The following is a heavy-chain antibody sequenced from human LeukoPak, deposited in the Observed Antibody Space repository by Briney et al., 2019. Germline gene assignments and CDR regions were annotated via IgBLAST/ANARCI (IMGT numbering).Heavy chain of an antibody. J-gene: IGHJ4*02. CDR1: GFSFNKYD. V-gene: IGHV3-30*18. CDR3: AKPRVVGATDFDY. CDR2: VSFDGSKE. Sequence: GRSLRLSCVASGFSFNKYDMHWVRQAPGKGLEWVAVVSFDGSKEDYSDSLKGRFTISRDNSKNTLYLQMNSLRAEDTAVYYCAKPRVVGATDFDYWGQGTLVTVPS. D-gene: IGHD1-26*01.